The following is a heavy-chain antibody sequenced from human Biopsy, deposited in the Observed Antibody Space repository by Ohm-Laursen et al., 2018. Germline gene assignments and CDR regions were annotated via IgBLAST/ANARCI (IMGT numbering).Heavy chain of an antibody. Sequence: GTLSLTCIVSGGSISSGSNYWAWIRQPPGKGLEWIGSVYHSGTTYHSPSLKSRVTISVDTSKNQLSLKVTSVTAADTAAYYCARHDGNGPFALDSWGQGTLVTVSS. CDR3: ARHDGNGPFALDS. V-gene: IGHV4-39*01. J-gene: IGHJ4*02. D-gene: IGHD5-24*01. CDR1: GGSISSGSNY. CDR2: VYHSGTT.